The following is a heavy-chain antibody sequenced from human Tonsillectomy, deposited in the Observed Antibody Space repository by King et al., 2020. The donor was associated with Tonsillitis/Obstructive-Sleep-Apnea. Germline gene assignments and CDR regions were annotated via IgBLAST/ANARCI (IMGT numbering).Heavy chain of an antibody. CDR1: GGTFSSYA. V-gene: IGHV1-69*10. Sequence: QLVQSGAEVKKPGSSVKVSCKASGGTFSSYAISWVRQAPGQGLEWMGGIIPILGIANYAQKFQGRVTITADKSTSTAYMELSSLRSEDTAVYYCARDRTSYYDFWSGYRVAFDIWGQGTMVTVSP. J-gene: IGHJ3*02. D-gene: IGHD3-3*01. CDR2: IIPILGIA. CDR3: ARDRTSYYDFWSGYRVAFDI.